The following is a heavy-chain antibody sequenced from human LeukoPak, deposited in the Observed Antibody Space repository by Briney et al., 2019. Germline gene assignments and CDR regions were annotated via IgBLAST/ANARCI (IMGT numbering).Heavy chain of an antibody. V-gene: IGHV1-69*04. D-gene: IGHD2-2*02. J-gene: IGHJ4*02. Sequence: ASVKVSCKASGGTFSSYTISWVRQAPGQGLEWMGRIIPILGIANYAQKFQGRVTITADKSTSTAYMELSSLRSEDTAVHYCARDRAYCSSTSCYKGWDYWGQGTLVTVSS. CDR3: ARDRAYCSSTSCYKGWDY. CDR1: GGTFSSYT. CDR2: IIPILGIA.